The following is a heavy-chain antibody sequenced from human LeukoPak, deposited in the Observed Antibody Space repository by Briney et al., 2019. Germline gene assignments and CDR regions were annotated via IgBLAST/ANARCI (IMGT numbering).Heavy chain of an antibody. CDR1: GGSISSYY. D-gene: IGHD3-22*01. J-gene: IGHJ6*02. V-gene: IGHV4-59*12. CDR3: ASPLVYYDSSGYSPGDFYGMDV. CDR2: IYYSGST. Sequence: SETLSLTCTVSGGSISSYYWSWIRQPPGKGLEWIGYIYYSGSTNYNPSLKSRVTISVDTSKNQFSLKLSSVTAADTAVYYCASPLVYYDSSGYSPGDFYGMDVWGQGTTVTVSS.